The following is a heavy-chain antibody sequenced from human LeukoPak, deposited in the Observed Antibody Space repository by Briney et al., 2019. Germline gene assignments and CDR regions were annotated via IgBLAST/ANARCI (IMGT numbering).Heavy chain of an antibody. D-gene: IGHD1-14*01. J-gene: IGHJ3*02. Sequence: GGSLRLSCAVSGFTFRNYWMSWVRQAPGKGLEWVANINEDGNKRYYADSVKGRFTISRDNAKNSLSLQMNNLRFEGTAVYYCARIDSRRTFDIWGQGTMVTVSS. CDR3: ARIDSRRTFDI. CDR2: INEDGNKR. CDR1: GFTFRNYW. V-gene: IGHV3-7*01.